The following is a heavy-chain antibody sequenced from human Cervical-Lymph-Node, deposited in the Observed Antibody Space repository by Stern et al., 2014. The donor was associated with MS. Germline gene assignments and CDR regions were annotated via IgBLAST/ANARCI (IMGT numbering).Heavy chain of an antibody. V-gene: IGHV2-70*01. Sequence: QVTLKESGPALVKPTQTLTLTCTFSGFSLSTSGMCVSWIRQPPGKALERLALSDGDDDIYYVTSLNTRLTISKDTSKNQVVLTMTNMDPVDTATYYCARIASGDYGSRSDALDIWGQGTMVTVSS. CDR1: GFSLSTSGMC. J-gene: IGHJ3*02. CDR3: ARIASGDYGSRSDALDI. CDR2: SDGDDDI. D-gene: IGHD4-17*01.